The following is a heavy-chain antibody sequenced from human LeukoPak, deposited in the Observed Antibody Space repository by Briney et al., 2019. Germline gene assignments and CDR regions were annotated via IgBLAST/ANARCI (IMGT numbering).Heavy chain of an antibody. CDR2: ISGGTISGSGGST. Sequence: GGSLRLSCAASGFTFSSYAMSWVRQAPGRGLEWVSAISGGTISGSGGSTYYADSVKGRFTISRDNSKNTLYLQMNSLRAEDTAVYYCANGGVGDRNFDYWGQGTLVTVSS. J-gene: IGHJ4*02. V-gene: IGHV3-23*01. CDR1: GFTFSSYA. CDR3: ANGGVGDRNFDY. D-gene: IGHD3-10*01.